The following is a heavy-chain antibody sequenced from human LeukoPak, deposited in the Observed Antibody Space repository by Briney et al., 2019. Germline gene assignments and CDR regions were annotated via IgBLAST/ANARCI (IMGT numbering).Heavy chain of an antibody. Sequence: GESLKISCQGSGYSFTNSWIGWVRQMPGKGLEWMVIIYPGDSDTTYSPSFQGQVTISADKSISTSYLQWSSLKASDTAMYYCASAGDTSDYFYFSAFDIWGQGTMVTVSS. CDR2: IYPGDSDT. CDR1: GYSFTNSW. J-gene: IGHJ3*02. D-gene: IGHD3-22*01. CDR3: ASAGDTSDYFYFSAFDI. V-gene: IGHV5-51*01.